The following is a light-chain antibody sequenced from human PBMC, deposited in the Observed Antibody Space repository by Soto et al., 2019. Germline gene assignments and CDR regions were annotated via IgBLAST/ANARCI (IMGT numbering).Light chain of an antibody. Sequence: QSALIQPRSVSGSPGQPVTISCTGTSSDVGTYNYVSWYRQHPGKAPKLMISDVSKRPSGVPDRFSGSKSDNTASLTISGLQAEDEGDYYCCSYAGSYIFVFGTGTKVT. CDR2: DVS. CDR3: CSYAGSYIFV. J-gene: IGLJ1*01. CDR1: SSDVGTYNY. V-gene: IGLV2-11*01.